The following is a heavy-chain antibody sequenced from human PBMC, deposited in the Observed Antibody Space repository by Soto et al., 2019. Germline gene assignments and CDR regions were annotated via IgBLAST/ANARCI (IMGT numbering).Heavy chain of an antibody. Sequence: SETLSLTCTVSGASMSDYYRTWIRQPPGRGLEWSGFMHSTGNANYSSSLKARATISLDIYNNQFSLLLTSVPAADTAVDYCVRSGHTFEIIIWGEGTLVTVSS. J-gene: IGHJ4*02. V-gene: IGHV4-4*08. D-gene: IGHD3-16*01. CDR3: VRSGHTFEIII. CDR1: GASMSDYY. CDR2: MHSTGNA.